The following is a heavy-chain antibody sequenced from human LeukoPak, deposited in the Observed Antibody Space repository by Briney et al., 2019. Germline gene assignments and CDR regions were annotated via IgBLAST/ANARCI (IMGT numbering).Heavy chain of an antibody. CDR3: AKDQGDYDIPSFDY. V-gene: IGHV3-23*01. CDR2: ISGSGGST. Sequence: GGSLRLSCAASGFTFSSYGMHWVRQAPGKGLEWVSAISGSGGSTYYADSVKGRFTISRDNSKNTLYLQMNSLRAEDTAVYYCAKDQGDYDIPSFDYWGQGTLVTVSS. CDR1: GFTFSSYG. J-gene: IGHJ4*02. D-gene: IGHD4-17*01.